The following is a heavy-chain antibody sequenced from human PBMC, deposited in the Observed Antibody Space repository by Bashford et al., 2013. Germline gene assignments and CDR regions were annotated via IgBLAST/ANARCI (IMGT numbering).Heavy chain of an antibody. D-gene: IGHD1-26*01. J-gene: IGHJ4*02. CDR2: TSSSGNHI. CDR1: GFTFSNYG. V-gene: IGHV3-21*04. CDR3: AKEMGWDLPSWYSDY. Sequence: GSLRLSCAGSGFTFSNYGMSWVRQAPGKGLEWVSFTSSSGNHIEYAESVKGRFTVSRDNSKNTLYLQVNGLRVEDTAVYYCAKEMGWDLPSWYSDYWGQGDLVTVSS.